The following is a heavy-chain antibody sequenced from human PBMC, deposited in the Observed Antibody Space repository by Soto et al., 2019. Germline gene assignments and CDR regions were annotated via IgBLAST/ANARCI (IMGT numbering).Heavy chain of an antibody. CDR3: ARDTGGYDYVQDY. V-gene: IGHV1-18*01. Sequence: ASVKVSCKASGYTFTSSGISWVRQAPGQGLEWMGWISAYNGNTNYAQKLQGRVTMTTDTSTSTACMELRSLRSDDTAVYYCARDTGGYDYVQDYWGQGTLVTVSS. J-gene: IGHJ4*02. CDR1: GYTFTSSG. D-gene: IGHD5-12*01. CDR2: ISAYNGNT.